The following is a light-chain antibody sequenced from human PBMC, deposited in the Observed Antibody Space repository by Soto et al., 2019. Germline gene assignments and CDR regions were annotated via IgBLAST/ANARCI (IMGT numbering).Light chain of an antibody. CDR1: TGPGATRHY. V-gene: IGLV7-46*01. CDR2: DTA. CDR3: LRYIGRYV. J-gene: IGLJ1*01. Sequence: AVVTYEPSLTVYPGVTVTLSCGSSTGPGATRHYAYWLHHYPGQAPRPLIYDTANKCSCTPDRWSGFLRGGIPALPLPGAQPEDVAEYCCLRYIGRYVFGPGTKVTGL.